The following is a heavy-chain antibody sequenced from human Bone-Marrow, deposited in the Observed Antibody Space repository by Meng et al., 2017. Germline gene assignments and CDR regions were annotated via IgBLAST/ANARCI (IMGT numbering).Heavy chain of an antibody. CDR1: GFTFSRYA. CDR2: ISYDGSNK. D-gene: IGHD5-18*01. V-gene: IGHV3-30*16. Sequence: VQVVDAGGGVVQPGRSLRLSCAASGFTFSRYAMHWVRQAPGKGPEWVALISYDGSNKELADSVKGRFTISRDNPKNTLYLQMNSLRPEDTAVYYCARETEGIDRAMVGYWGQGTLVTVSS. CDR3: ARETEGIDRAMVGY. J-gene: IGHJ4*02.